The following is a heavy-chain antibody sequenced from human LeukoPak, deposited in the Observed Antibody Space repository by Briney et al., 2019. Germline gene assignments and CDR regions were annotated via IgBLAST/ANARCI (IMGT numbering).Heavy chain of an antibody. Sequence: GGSLRLSCAASGFTFSDYYMSWIRQAPGKGLEWVSYISSSGSTIYYADSAKGRFTISRDNAKNSLYLQMNSLRAEDTAVYYCARVYGSGPIPNWFSPPNWFDPWGQGTLVTVSS. CDR1: GFTFSDYY. CDR3: ARVYGSGPIPNWFSPPNWFDP. J-gene: IGHJ5*02. V-gene: IGHV3-11*01. CDR2: ISSSGSTI. D-gene: IGHD3-10*01.